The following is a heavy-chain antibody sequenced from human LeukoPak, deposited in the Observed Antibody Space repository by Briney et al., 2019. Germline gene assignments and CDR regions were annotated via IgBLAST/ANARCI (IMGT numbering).Heavy chain of an antibody. CDR2: IIPMFGIV. J-gene: IGHJ4*02. CDR1: GGTLSSYD. CDR3: ARADSSGYSLDENFDY. D-gene: IGHD3-22*01. V-gene: IGHV1-69*04. Sequence: GASVKVSCKASGGTLSSYDINWVRQAPGQGLEWIGRIIPMFGIVNYAQNFQGRVTITADKSTNTADMELSSLRSEDTAFYYCARADSSGYSLDENFDYWGQGTLVTVSS.